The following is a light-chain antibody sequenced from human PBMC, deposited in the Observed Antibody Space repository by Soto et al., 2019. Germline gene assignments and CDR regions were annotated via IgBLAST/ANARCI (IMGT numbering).Light chain of an antibody. CDR1: SGSIASNY. Sequence: NFMLTQPHSVSESPGKTVTISCTRSSGSIASNYEQWYQQRPGSAPTTVIYEDNQRPSGVPDRFSGSIDSSSNSASLTISGLKTEDEADYYCQSYDSSNHRVVFGGGTKVTVL. V-gene: IGLV6-57*04. J-gene: IGLJ2*01. CDR2: EDN. CDR3: QSYDSSNHRVV.